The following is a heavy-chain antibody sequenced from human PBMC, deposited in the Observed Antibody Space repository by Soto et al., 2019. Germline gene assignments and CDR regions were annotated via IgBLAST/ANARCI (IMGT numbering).Heavy chain of an antibody. J-gene: IGHJ4*02. D-gene: IGHD3-10*01. CDR3: ARWWFGEFFDY. V-gene: IGHV4-30-4*01. CDR2: IYYSGST. CDR1: GGSISSGDYY. Sequence: PSETLSLTCTVSGGSISSGDYYWSWIRQPPGKGLEWIGNIYYSGSTYYNPSLKSRVTISVDTSKNQFSVKLSSVTAADTAVYYCARWWFGEFFDYWGQGTLVTVSS.